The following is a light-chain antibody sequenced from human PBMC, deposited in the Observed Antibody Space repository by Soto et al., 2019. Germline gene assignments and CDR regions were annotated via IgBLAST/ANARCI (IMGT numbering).Light chain of an antibody. J-gene: IGKJ5*01. CDR2: GAS. Sequence: EIVMTQAPATLSVSPGERATLSCMASQRVRRNLAWYQQKPGQAPRLLIYGASTRATGIPARFSGSGSGTEFTLTISSLQSEDFAVYYCQQYNNWLITFGQGTRLEIK. CDR1: QRVRRN. V-gene: IGKV3-15*01. CDR3: QQYNNWLIT.